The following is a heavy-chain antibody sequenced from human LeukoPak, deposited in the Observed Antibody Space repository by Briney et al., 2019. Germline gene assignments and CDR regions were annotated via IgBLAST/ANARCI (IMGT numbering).Heavy chain of an antibody. CDR1: GGSISSYY. CDR3: ARGRYGDFNFYYYYYYMDV. Sequence: TSETLSLTCTVSGGSISSYYWSWIRQPPGKGLEWIGFIYYSGSTNYNPSLKSRVTISVDTSKNQFSLKLSSVTAADTAVYYCARGRYGDFNFYYYYYYMDVWGKGTTVTISS. V-gene: IGHV4-59*01. J-gene: IGHJ6*03. D-gene: IGHD4-17*01. CDR2: IYYSGST.